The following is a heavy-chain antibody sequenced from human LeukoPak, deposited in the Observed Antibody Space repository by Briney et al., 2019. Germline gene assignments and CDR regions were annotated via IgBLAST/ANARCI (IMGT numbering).Heavy chain of an antibody. CDR3: ARDHSRDGGSGY. CDR2: IYYSGST. CDR1: GGSISSSSHY. Sequence: SETLSLTCTVSGGSISSSSHYWGWIRQPPGKGLEWIGSIYYSGSTYHNPSLKSRVTISVDTSKNQFSLKLSSVTAADTAVYYCARDHSRDGGSGYWGQGTLVTVSS. V-gene: IGHV4-39*07. J-gene: IGHJ4*02. D-gene: IGHD5-24*01.